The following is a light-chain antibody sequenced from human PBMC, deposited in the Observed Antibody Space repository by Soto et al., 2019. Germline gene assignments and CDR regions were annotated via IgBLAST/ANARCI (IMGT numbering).Light chain of an antibody. Sequence: EIVLTQSPGILSLSPGERATLSCRASQSLSGGYLAWFQQKPGQTPRLLIYSASNRATGIPDRFSGSGSGTDFTLTISRLEPEDCVVYYCQQNGSLPITFGQGTRLEIK. CDR2: SAS. CDR3: QQNGSLPIT. V-gene: IGKV3-20*01. CDR1: QSLSGGY. J-gene: IGKJ5*01.